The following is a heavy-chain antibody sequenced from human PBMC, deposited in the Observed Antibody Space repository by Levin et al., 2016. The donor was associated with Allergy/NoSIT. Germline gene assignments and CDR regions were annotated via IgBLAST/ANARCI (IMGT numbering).Heavy chain of an antibody. CDR2: IYYSGST. D-gene: IGHD4-23*01. V-gene: IGHV4-61*01. CDR1: GGSVSSGSYY. CDR3: ARGYGGFRGRRFNHLDY. Sequence: SETLSLTCTVSGGSVSSGSYYWSWIRQPPGKGLEWIGYIYYSGSTNYNPSLKSRVTISVDTSKNQFSLKLSSVTAADTAVYYCARGYGGFRGRRFNHLDYWGQGTLVTVSS. J-gene: IGHJ4*02.